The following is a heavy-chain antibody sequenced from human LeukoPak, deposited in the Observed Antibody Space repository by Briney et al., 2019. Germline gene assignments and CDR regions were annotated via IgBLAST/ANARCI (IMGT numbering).Heavy chain of an antibody. CDR3: ARHAQVAAGTFDY. J-gene: IGHJ4*02. V-gene: IGHV4-61*02. Sequence: SQTLSLTCTVSGGSISSGSYYWSWIRQPAGKGLEWIGRIYTSGSTNYNPSLKSRVTISVDTSKNQFSLKLSSVTAADTAVYYCARHAQVAAGTFDYWGQGTLVTVSS. CDR1: GGSISSGSYY. CDR2: IYTSGST. D-gene: IGHD6-19*01.